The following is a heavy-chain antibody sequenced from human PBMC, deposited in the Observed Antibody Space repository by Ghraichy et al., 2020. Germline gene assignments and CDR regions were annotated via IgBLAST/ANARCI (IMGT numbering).Heavy chain of an antibody. CDR2: ISCSGGST. CDR1: GFTFSSYA. CDR3: AKEGYCSSTSGYAPDSPVDY. D-gene: IGHD2-2*01. J-gene: IGHJ4*02. V-gene: IGHV3-23*01. Sequence: GGSLRLSCAASGFTFSSYAMSWVRQAPGKGLEWVSAISCSGGSTYYADSVKGRFTISRDNSKNTLYLQMNSLRAEDTAVYYCAKEGYCSSTSGYAPDSPVDYWGQGTLVTVSS.